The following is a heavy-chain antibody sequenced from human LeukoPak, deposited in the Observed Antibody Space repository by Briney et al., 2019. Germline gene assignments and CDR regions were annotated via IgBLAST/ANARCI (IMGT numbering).Heavy chain of an antibody. CDR3: AKDLKVGSIYPGTFDI. D-gene: IGHD1-26*01. Sequence: GGSLRLSCAASGFTFSTYNMNWVRQAPGKGLVWVSAISSYGHSHSTYYADSVKGRFTISRDNSKNTLYLQMNSLIAEDTAVYYCAKDLKVGSIYPGTFDIWGQGTMVTVSS. V-gene: IGHV3-23*01. CDR2: ISSYGHSHST. J-gene: IGHJ3*02. CDR1: GFTFSTYN.